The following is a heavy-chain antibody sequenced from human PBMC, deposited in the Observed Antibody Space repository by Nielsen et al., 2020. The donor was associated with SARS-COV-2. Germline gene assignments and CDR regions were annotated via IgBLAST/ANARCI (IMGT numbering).Heavy chain of an antibody. CDR1: GGSRSSYY. Sequence: SETLSLTCTVSGGSRSSYYWSWIRQPPGRGLEWIGNHLADYNPSLENRVTISVDTSKNEVFLHLTSVTAADTATYFCAGEDPRGDSSRMEVWGQGTTVIVSS. V-gene: IGHV4-59*01. CDR3: AGEDPRGDSSRMEV. CDR2: NHLA. J-gene: IGHJ6*02. D-gene: IGHD6-6*01.